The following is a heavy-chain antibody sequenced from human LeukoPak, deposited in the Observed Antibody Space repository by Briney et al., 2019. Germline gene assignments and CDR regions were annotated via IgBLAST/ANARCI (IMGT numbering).Heavy chain of an antibody. CDR2: ISGRGGTT. J-gene: IGHJ4*02. Sequence: PGGPLRLSCAASGFTFSNYAMTWVRQAPGKGLEWVSGISGRGGTTYYADSVKGRFTISRDNSKNTLYLQVNSLRAEDTAVYFCARQKKDYYESSRYYHFHLWGQGTLVTVSS. CDR3: ARQKKDYYESSRYYHFHL. D-gene: IGHD3-22*01. V-gene: IGHV3-23*01. CDR1: GFTFSNYA.